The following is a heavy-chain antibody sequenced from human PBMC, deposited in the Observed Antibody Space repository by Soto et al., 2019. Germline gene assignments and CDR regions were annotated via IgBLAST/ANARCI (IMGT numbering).Heavy chain of an antibody. Sequence: GGSLRLSYAASGFTFSSYAMSWVRQAPGKGLEWVSAISGSGGSTYYADSVKGRFTISRDNSKNTLYLQMNSLRAEDTAVYYCANQRLEWLPSHFDYWGQGSLVTVSS. CDR1: GFTFSSYA. D-gene: IGHD3-3*01. V-gene: IGHV3-23*01. CDR3: ANQRLEWLPSHFDY. CDR2: ISGSGGST. J-gene: IGHJ4*02.